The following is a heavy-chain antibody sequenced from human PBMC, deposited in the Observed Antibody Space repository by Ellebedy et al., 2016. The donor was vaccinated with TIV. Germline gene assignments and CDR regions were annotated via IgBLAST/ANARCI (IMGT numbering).Heavy chain of an antibody. D-gene: IGHD1-26*01. CDR2: IIPVLETP. J-gene: IGHJ1*01. V-gene: IGHV1-69*04. CDR1: GGSFSTSV. CDR3: AADLASVGQ. Sequence: AASVKVSCKASGGSFSTSVISWVRQAPAQGLEWMGRIIPVLETPNYAQKFQGRLTVSADKSTNTAYMELSSLTSEDTAVHYCAADLASVGQWGQGTLVIVSS.